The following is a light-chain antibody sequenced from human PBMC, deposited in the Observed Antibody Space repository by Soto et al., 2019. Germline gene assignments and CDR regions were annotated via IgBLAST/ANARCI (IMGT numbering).Light chain of an antibody. Sequence: DIQMTQSPSSLSASIGDRVTITCRASQNIGSFLNWYQQKPGEAPRLLVYSAFRIQSGVPPRFNASGSGTDFTLSISSLQPEDFSTYYCQQGSTTPITFGLGTRLEIK. CDR1: QNIGSF. J-gene: IGKJ5*01. V-gene: IGKV1-39*01. CDR2: SAF. CDR3: QQGSTTPIT.